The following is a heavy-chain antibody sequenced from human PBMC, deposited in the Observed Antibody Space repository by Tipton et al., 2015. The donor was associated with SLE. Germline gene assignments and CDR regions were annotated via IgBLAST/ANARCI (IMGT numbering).Heavy chain of an antibody. Sequence: TLSLTCTVSGASISSLYWSWIRQPPGKGLEWIGCISYSGSTNYNPSLRSRVTLSIDTSKNQFSLKVTSVTASDTAVYYCARGGGDSSSCQDFDRWGQGTLVTVSS. V-gene: IGHV4-59*11. CDR2: ISYSGST. D-gene: IGHD6-13*01. J-gene: IGHJ4*02. CDR3: ARGGGDSSSCQDFDR. CDR1: GASISSLY.